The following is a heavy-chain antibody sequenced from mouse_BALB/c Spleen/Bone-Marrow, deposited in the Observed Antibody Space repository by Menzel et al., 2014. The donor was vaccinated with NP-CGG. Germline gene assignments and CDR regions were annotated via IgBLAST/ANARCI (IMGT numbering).Heavy chain of an antibody. CDR2: INPYNDGT. CDR1: GYTFTSYV. Sequence: EVQLQQSGPELVKPGASVKMPCKASGYTFTSYVMHWVKQKPGQGLEWIGYINPYNDGTKYNEKFKGKATLTSDKSSSTAYMELSSLTSEDSAVYYCARSGRYDGFAYWGQGTLVTVSA. J-gene: IGHJ3*01. D-gene: IGHD2-14*01. CDR3: ARSGRYDGFAY. V-gene: IGHV1-14*01.